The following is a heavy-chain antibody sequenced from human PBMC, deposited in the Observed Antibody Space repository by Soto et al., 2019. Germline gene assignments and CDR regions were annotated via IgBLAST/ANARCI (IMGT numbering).Heavy chain of an antibody. CDR1: GFTFHSYS. CDR2: ISSSSSYI. Sequence: PGGSLRLSCAASGFTFHSYSMNWVRQAPGKGLVWVSSISSSSSYIYYADSVKGRFTISRDNAKNSLYLQMNSLRAEDTAVYYCARDASIVLVSQWLGDAFDIWGQGTMVTVSS. D-gene: IGHD6-19*01. CDR3: ARDASIVLVSQWLGDAFDI. V-gene: IGHV3-21*01. J-gene: IGHJ3*02.